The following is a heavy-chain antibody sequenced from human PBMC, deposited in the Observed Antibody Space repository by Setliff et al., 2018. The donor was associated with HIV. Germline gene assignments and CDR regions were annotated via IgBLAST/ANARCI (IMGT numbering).Heavy chain of an antibody. Sequence: LSLTCTVSGASISTDYWSWIRQSPGKALEWTGHIYYSGNTHYSPSLKSRLTMSLDRSQNHFFLRLRSVTAADTAVYYCARGGYNGYESPFDDWGLGTLVTVSS. CDR2: IYYSGNT. J-gene: IGHJ4*02. D-gene: IGHD5-12*01. CDR1: GASISTDY. V-gene: IGHV4-59*12. CDR3: ARGGYNGYESPFDD.